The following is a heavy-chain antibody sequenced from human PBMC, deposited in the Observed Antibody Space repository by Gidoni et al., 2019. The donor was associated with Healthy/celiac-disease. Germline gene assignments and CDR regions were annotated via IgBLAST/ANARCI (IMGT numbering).Heavy chain of an antibody. CDR2: MNPHSGNT. J-gene: IGHJ4*02. Sequence: QVQLEQSGAEVKKHGASVKVSCKASGSTFPSYDINWVRQATGQVLEWMGWMNPHSGNTGEAQKFQGGVTMTRNTSISTAYMEMSSLISGDTAVYCCARGPLEMATISRGALGYWGQGTLVTVSS. D-gene: IGHD5-12*01. V-gene: IGHV1-8*01. CDR3: ARGPLEMATISRGALGY. CDR1: GSTFPSYD.